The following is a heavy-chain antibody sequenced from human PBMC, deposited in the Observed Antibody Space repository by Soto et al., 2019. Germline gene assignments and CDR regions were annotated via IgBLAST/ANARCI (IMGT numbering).Heavy chain of an antibody. V-gene: IGHV5-10-1*01. D-gene: IGHD6-13*01. CDR1: GYKFTRSW. Sequence: SQQISEKGSGYKFTRSWFSWEHQIHGKGLEWMGRIDPSDSYTNYSPSFQGHVTISADKSISTAYLQWSSLKASDTAMYYCARLRTYSSSLYGMDVWGQGTTV. J-gene: IGHJ6*02. CDR3: ARLRTYSSSLYGMDV. CDR2: IDPSDSYT.